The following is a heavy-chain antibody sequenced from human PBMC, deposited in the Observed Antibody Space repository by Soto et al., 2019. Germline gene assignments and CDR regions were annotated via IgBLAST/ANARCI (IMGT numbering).Heavy chain of an antibody. V-gene: IGHV4-59*01. Sequence: SDPCSVSDGWSRSYSWRRIRKKPGKGLEWIGYVYYSGSTNYNPSLKSRVTISVDTSKNQFSLKLSSVTAADTAVYYCARGMITFGEVIVSQDVMAFDIWGQGTMVTVSS. CDR3: ARGMITFGEVIVSQDVMAFDI. J-gene: IGHJ3*02. D-gene: IGHD3-16*02. CDR1: DGWSRSYS. CDR2: VYYSGST.